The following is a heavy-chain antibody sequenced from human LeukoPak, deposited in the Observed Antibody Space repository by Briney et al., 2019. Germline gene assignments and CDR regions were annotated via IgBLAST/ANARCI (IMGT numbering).Heavy chain of an antibody. D-gene: IGHD6-13*01. J-gene: IGHJ4*02. CDR3: AGVWQQLADPFDY. V-gene: IGHV3-21*01. CDR1: GFTFSSYS. CDR2: ISSSSSYI. Sequence: GSLRLSCAASGFTFSSYSMNWVRQAPGKGLEWVSSISSSSSYIYYADSVKGRFTISRDNAKNSLYLQMNSLRAEDTAVYYCAGVWQQLADPFDYWGQGTLVTVSS.